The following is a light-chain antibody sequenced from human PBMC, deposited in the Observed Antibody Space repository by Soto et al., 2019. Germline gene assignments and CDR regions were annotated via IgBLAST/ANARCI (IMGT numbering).Light chain of an antibody. J-gene: IGLJ2*01. V-gene: IGLV2-23*01. CDR2: EGS. Sequence: QSALTQPASVSGSPGQSITISCTGTSSDVWSYNLVSWYQQHPGKAPKLMIYEGSKRPSGVSNRVSGSKSGNTASLTIPGLQAEDEADYYCCSYAGSVVFGGGTKLTVL. CDR1: SSDVWSYNL. CDR3: CSYAGSVV.